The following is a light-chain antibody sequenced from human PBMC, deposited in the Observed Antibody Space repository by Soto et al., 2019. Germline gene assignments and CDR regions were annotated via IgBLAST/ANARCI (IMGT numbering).Light chain of an antibody. CDR3: SSYAGSSIFVV. CDR2: EVT. J-gene: IGLJ2*01. CDR1: SSDVGSYNL. V-gene: IGLV2-23*02. Sequence: QSALTQPASVSGSPGQSITISCTGTSSDVGSYNLVSWYQHLPGKAPKLMIFEVTKQPSGVSTRFSGSKSGNTASLTISGLQAEDEADYYCSSYAGSSIFVVFGGGTKLTVL.